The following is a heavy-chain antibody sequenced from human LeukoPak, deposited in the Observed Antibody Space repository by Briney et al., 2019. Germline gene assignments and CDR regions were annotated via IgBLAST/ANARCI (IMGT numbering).Heavy chain of an antibody. D-gene: IGHD1-26*01. CDR3: ARGGGSYYFDY. CDR2: SNAGNGNT. V-gene: IGHV1-3*02. Sequence: ASVKVSCKASGYTFTSYGISWVRQAPGQRLEWMGWSNAGNGNTKYSQEFQGRVTITRDTSASTAYMELSSLRSEDTAVYYCARGGGSYYFDYWGQGTLVTVSS. J-gene: IGHJ4*02. CDR1: GYTFTSYG.